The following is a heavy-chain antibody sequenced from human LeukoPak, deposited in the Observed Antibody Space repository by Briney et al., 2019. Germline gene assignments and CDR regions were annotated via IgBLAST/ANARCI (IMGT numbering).Heavy chain of an antibody. Sequence: GGSLRLSCAASGFTFDDYGMSWVRQAPGKGLEWVSGINWNGGSTGYADSVKGRFTISRDNAKNSLYLQMNSLRAEDTALYYCAKDRISGQGGAARILDYWGQGILVTVSS. D-gene: IGHD6-6*01. J-gene: IGHJ4*02. CDR1: GFTFDDYG. CDR3: AKDRISGQGGAARILDY. V-gene: IGHV3-20*04. CDR2: INWNGGST.